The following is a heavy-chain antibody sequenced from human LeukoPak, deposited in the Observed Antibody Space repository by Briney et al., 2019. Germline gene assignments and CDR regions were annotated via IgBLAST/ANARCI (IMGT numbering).Heavy chain of an antibody. D-gene: IGHD3-22*01. J-gene: IGHJ4*02. V-gene: IGHV1-2*02. CDR1: GYTFTGYY. CDR3: ARALTMIVVVITNGGYFFDY. Sequence: GASVKVSCKASGYTFTGYYMHWVRQAPGQGLEWMGWINPNRGGTNYAQKFQGRVTMTRDTSISTADMELSRLRSDDTAVYYCARALTMIVVVITNGGYFFDYWGQGTLVTVSS. CDR2: INPNRGGT.